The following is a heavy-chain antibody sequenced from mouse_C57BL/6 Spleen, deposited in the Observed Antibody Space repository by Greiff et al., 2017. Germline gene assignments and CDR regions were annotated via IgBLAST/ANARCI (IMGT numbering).Heavy chain of an antibody. CDR2: INPSTGGT. D-gene: IGHD1-1*01. CDR1: GYSFTGYY. V-gene: IGHV1-42*01. CDR3: ARSAYYYGSRDYAMDY. Sequence: VQLQQSGPELVKPGASVKISCKASGYSFTGYYMNWVKQSPEKSLEWIGEINPSTGGTTYNQKFKAKDTLTVDKSSSTAYMQLTSLTSEDSAVYYCARSAYYYGSRDYAMDYWGQGTSVTVSS. J-gene: IGHJ4*01.